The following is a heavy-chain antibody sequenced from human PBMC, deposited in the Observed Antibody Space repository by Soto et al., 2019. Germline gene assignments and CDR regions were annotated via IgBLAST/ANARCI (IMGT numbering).Heavy chain of an antibody. V-gene: IGHV3-53*01. Sequence: GGSRRLSCAGSGVTLSRNYNSVGRQAPGEGLEGGSVIYSGGSTYYADSVKGRFTISRDNSKNTLYLQMNGLRAEDTAVYYCARASGTPAGNYYDRMDVWGRRTTVTVSS. J-gene: IGHJ6*02. CDR2: IYSGGST. CDR3: ARASGTPAGNYYDRMDV. D-gene: IGHD3-10*01. CDR1: GVTLSRNY.